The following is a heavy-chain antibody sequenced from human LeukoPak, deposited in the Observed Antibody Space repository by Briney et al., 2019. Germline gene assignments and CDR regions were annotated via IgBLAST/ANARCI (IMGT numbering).Heavy chain of an antibody. Sequence: SVKVSCKASGGTFSSYAISWVRQAPGQGLEWMGGIIPIFGTANYAQKLQGRVTMTTDTSTSTAYMELRSLRSDDTAVYYCARGPPRVIIPEEYFDYWGQGTLVTVSS. D-gene: IGHD3-10*01. V-gene: IGHV1-69*05. J-gene: IGHJ4*02. CDR2: IIPIFGTA. CDR1: GGTFSSYA. CDR3: ARGPPRVIIPEEYFDY.